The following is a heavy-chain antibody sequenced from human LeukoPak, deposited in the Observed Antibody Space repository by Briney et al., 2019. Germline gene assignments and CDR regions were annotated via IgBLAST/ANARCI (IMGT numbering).Heavy chain of an antibody. CDR2: ISTSGSSI. Sequence: PGRSLRLSCAASGFSFRSYEMNWVRQAPGKGLEWVSYISTSGSSIHYTDSVRGRFTISRDNAKNSLYLQMNSLRVGDTAVYYCASTIFGLIALWGQGTLVTVSS. J-gene: IGHJ1*01. CDR1: GFSFRSYE. V-gene: IGHV3-48*03. D-gene: IGHD3-3*01. CDR3: ASTIFGLIAL.